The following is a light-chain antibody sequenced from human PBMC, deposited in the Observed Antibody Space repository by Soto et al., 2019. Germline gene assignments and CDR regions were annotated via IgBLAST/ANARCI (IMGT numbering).Light chain of an antibody. CDR2: EVS. V-gene: IGLV2-14*01. CDR3: NSYTSSSTV. Sequence: QSALTQPASVSGSPGQSITISCTGTSSDVGGYNYVSWYLQHPGKAPKLMIYEVSNRPSGVSNRFSGSKSGNTASLTISGLQAEDEADYYCNSYTSSSTVFGTGTKLTVL. J-gene: IGLJ1*01. CDR1: SSDVGGYNY.